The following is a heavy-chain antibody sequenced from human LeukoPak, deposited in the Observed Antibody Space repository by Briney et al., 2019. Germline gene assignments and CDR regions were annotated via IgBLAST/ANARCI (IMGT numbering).Heavy chain of an antibody. CDR1: GFTFSSYG. CDR2: ITTSGATT. CDR3: ARDESFRY. V-gene: IGHV3-23*01. J-gene: IGHJ4*02. Sequence: QPGGSLRLSCAASGFTFSSYGMSWVRQAPGKGLEWVSFITTSGATTSYADSVKGRFTISRDNPRNTLYMQMNSLRDEDTAVYYCARDESFRYWGQGTLVTVSS.